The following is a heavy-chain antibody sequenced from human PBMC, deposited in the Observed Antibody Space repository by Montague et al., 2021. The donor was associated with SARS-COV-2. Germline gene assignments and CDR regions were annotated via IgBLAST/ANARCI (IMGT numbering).Heavy chain of an antibody. V-gene: IGHV3-30*04. D-gene: IGHD3-9*01. CDR3: ARDDYDILTGPFDY. CDR1: GFTFSSYA. J-gene: IGHJ4*02. CDR2: ISYDGSIK. Sequence: SLSLSCAASGFTFSSYAMHWVRQAPGKGLEWVAAISYDGSIKYYADSVKGRFTISRDNSKNTLYVQMNSLRAEDTAVYYCARDDYDILTGPFDYWGQGTLVTVSS.